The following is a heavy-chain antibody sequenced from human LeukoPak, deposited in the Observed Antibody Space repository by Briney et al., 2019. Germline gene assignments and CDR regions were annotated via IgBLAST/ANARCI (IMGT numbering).Heavy chain of an antibody. CDR1: GYTFTGYY. V-gene: IGHV1-2*02. Sequence: ASVKVSCKASGYTFTGYYMHWVRQAPGQGLEWMGWINPNSGGTNYAQKFQGRVTMTRDTSISTAYMELSRLRSDDTAVYYCARDPRFREPSYCMDVWGKGTTVTVSS. CDR3: ARDPRFREPSYCMDV. CDR2: INPNSGGT. D-gene: IGHD3-10*01. J-gene: IGHJ6*03.